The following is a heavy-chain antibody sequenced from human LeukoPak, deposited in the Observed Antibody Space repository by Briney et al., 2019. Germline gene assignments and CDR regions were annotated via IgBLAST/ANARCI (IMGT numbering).Heavy chain of an antibody. V-gene: IGHV1-2*02. D-gene: IGHD5-18*01. CDR1: GYTFTGYY. Sequence: GASAKVSCKASGYTFTGYYMHWVRQAPGQGLEWMGWINPNSGGTNYAQKFQGRVTMTRDTSISTAYMELSRLRSDDTAVYYCARDIVMVTYWFDPWGQGTLVTVSS. J-gene: IGHJ5*02. CDR2: INPNSGGT. CDR3: ARDIVMVTYWFDP.